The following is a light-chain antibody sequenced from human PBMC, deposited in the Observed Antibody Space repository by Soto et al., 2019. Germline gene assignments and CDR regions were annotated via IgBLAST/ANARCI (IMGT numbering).Light chain of an antibody. J-gene: IGKJ4*01. CDR3: QQRSDWLT. Sequence: IVMTQSPSTLSVSPGERATVSCRASQSVRSNLAWYQQKPGRAPRLLIYGASTRATGIPARFSGSGSGTEFTLTISSLQSEDFAVYYCQQRSDWLTFGGGTKVDIK. CDR2: GAS. V-gene: IGKV3-15*01. CDR1: QSVRSN.